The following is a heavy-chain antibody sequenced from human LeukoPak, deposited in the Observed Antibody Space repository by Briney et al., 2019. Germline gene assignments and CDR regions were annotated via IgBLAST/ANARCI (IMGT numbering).Heavy chain of an antibody. Sequence: GRPLRLSCAASGISFRTYRMHRAPQAPGKGLGGVTVIWSGGSTTGYADSVRGRFTISRDDSQSTLYLQMNSLRDEDTAVYYCATDSGGSPFDIWGQGTMVTVSS. CDR3: ATDSGGSPFDI. D-gene: IGHD3-16*01. CDR1: GISFRTYR. V-gene: IGHV3-33*04. J-gene: IGHJ3*02. CDR2: IWSGGSTT.